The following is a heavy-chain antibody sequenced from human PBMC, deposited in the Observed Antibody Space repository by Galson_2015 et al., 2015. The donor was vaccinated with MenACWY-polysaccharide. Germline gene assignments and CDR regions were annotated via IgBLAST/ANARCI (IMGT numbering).Heavy chain of an antibody. CDR2: ISGGSSTI. V-gene: IGHV3-48*02. CDR1: GFTFSTYS. J-gene: IGHJ4*02. D-gene: IGHD6-13*01. Sequence: SLRLSCAASGFTFSTYSMTWVRQAPGKGLEWVSYISGGSSTIYYADSVKGRFTISRDNAKNSLYLQMNSLRDDDTAVYYCARESGIAGAVDCLGQRDLVPVPS. CDR3: ARESGIAGAVDC.